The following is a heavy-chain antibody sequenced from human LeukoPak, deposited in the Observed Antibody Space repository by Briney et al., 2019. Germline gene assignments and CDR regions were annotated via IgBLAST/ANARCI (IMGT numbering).Heavy chain of an antibody. Sequence: KPGVSLRLYCAASGFTCSSYSMNWVRQAPGKGLEWVSSISSSSSYIYYADSVKGRFTISRDNAKNSLYLQMNSLRAEETAVYYCARDGGYSGSDSWTTYYFDYWGQGTLVTVSS. CDR2: ISSSSSYI. D-gene: IGHD5-12*01. J-gene: IGHJ4*02. CDR1: GFTCSSYS. CDR3: ARDGGYSGSDSWTTYYFDY. V-gene: IGHV3-21*01.